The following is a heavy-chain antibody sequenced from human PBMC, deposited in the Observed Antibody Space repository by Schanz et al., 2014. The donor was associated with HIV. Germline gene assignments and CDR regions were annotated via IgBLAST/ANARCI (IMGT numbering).Heavy chain of an antibody. Sequence: EVQLVESGGGLVQPGGSLRLSCAASGFTFSSYSMNWVRQAPGKGLEWVSYISAGSESVKYADSVRGRFTISRDNSKNTLHLQMNSLRAEDTAVYYCARDGSLNRGFDYWGQGTLVTVSS. CDR2: ISAGSESV. J-gene: IGHJ4*02. V-gene: IGHV3-48*01. CDR1: GFTFSSYS. CDR3: ARDGSLNRGFDY. D-gene: IGHD3-10*01.